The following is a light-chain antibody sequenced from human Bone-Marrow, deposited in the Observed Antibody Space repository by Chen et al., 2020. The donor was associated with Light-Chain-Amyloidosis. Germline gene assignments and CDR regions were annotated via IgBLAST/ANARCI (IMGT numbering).Light chain of an antibody. CDR1: DLPTKY. CDR2: IDT. J-gene: IGLJ2*01. CDR3: QSADSSGTYEVI. V-gene: IGLV3-25*03. Sequence: SYELTQPPSVSVSPGQTARITCSGDDLPTKYAYWYQQKPGQAPVLVIHIDTEKLSGISDRFSGSSSGTTATLTISGVQAEDEADYHCQSADSSGTYEVIFGGGTKLTVL.